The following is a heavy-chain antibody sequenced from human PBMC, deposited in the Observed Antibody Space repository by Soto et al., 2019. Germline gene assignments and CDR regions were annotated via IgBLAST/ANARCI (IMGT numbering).Heavy chain of an antibody. J-gene: IGHJ5*02. Sequence: ETLTLPLSRAGASTTSYHWSWIRHFPGRGLEWIAYTSYTGNTNYNPSLKSRVTISLDTSKKQLSLHLNSMTAADTSVYYCARGMHAGFTHYFEAWGRGTLVTVSS. V-gene: IGHV4-59*01. D-gene: IGHD1-26*01. CDR1: GASTTSYH. CDR2: TSYTGNT. CDR3: ARGMHAGFTHYFEA.